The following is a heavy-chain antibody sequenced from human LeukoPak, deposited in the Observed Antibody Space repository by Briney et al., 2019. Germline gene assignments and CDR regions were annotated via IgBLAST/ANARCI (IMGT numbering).Heavy chain of an antibody. J-gene: IGHJ4*02. CDR1: GGSISSSSYY. D-gene: IGHD3-9*01. V-gene: IGHV4-39*01. CDR2: IYYSGST. Sequence: SETLSLTCTVSGGSISSSSYYWCWIRQPPGKGLEWIGSIYYSGSTYYNPSLKSRVTISVDTSKNQFSLKLSSVTAADTAVYYCASAVVLTGYRYYFDYWGQGTLVTVSS. CDR3: ASAVVLTGYRYYFDY.